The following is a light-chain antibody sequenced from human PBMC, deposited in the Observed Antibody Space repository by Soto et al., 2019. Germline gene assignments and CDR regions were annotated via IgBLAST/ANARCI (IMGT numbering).Light chain of an antibody. J-gene: IGLJ1*01. Sequence: QSALTQHASVSGSPGQSITISCTGTSSDVGGYNYVSWYQQHPGKAPKLMIYDVSNRPSGVSNRFSGSKSGNTASLTISGLQAEDEADYYCSSYTSSSTLVFGNGTKVTVL. CDR2: DVS. CDR1: SSDVGGYNY. V-gene: IGLV2-14*01. CDR3: SSYTSSSTLV.